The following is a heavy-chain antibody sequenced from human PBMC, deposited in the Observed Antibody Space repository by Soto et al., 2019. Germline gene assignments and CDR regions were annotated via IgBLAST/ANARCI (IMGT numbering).Heavy chain of an antibody. CDR1: GGSVNGYY. Sequence: SETLSLTCAVYGGSVNGYYWNWIRQPPRKRLEWIGEINHTGGTHYNPSLKGRVTVSVDTSKNQFSLRLSSVTAADTAIYYCATRITVFGLLIPPFDPWGQGTQVTVSS. J-gene: IGHJ5*02. CDR3: ATRITVFGLLIPPFDP. V-gene: IGHV4-34*01. D-gene: IGHD3-3*01. CDR2: INHTGGT.